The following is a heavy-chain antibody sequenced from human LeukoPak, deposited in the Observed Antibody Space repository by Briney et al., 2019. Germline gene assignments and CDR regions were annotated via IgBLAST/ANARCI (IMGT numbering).Heavy chain of an antibody. D-gene: IGHD6-13*01. Sequence: GGSLRLSCAAAGFSFSGHWMHWARHLPGKGLVWVSRISPTGSTTSYADSVKGRFTVSRDNAKNTLYLQVNNLRAEDTAVYYCARGPSSNWSGLDFWGQGTLLTVSS. CDR3: ARGPSSNWSGLDF. CDR2: ISPTGSTT. CDR1: GFSFSGHW. V-gene: IGHV3-74*01. J-gene: IGHJ4*02.